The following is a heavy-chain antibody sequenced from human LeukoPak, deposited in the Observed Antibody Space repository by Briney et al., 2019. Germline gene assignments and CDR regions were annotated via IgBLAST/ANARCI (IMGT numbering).Heavy chain of an antibody. D-gene: IGHD3-3*01. V-gene: IGHV3-23*01. CDR2: ISGGAGST. CDR3: ASGVAIFGAPLDY. J-gene: IGHJ4*02. Sequence: GGSLRLSCAASGFTFSSYAMSWVRQAPGKGLRWVSIISGGAGSTYYTNSVKGRFTISRDNSKNTLYLQMNSLRAEDTALYYCASGVAIFGAPLDYWGQGTLVTVFS. CDR1: GFTFSSYA.